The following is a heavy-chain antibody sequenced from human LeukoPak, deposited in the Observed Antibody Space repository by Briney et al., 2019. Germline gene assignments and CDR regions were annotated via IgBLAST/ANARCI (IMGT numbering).Heavy chain of an antibody. J-gene: IGHJ5*02. CDR3: AREDYYYDNSGYHWFDP. D-gene: IGHD3-22*01. CDR1: GFTFSNAW. V-gene: IGHV3-48*04. Sequence: GGSLRLSCAASGFTFSNAWMSWVRQAPGKGLEWVSYISSSSNTIYYADSVKGRFTISRDNAKNSLYLQINSLRAEDTAVYYCAREDYYYDNSGYHWFDPWGRGTLVIDSS. CDR2: ISSSSNTI.